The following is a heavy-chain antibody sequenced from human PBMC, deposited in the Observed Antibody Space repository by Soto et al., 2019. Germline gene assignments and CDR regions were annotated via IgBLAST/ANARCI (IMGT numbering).Heavy chain of an antibody. Sequence: SVKVSCKASGFTFTSSAVQRVRQARGQRLEWIGWIVVGSGNTNYAQKFQERVTITRDMSKSTAYMELSSLRSEDTAVYYCAADPPYCSSTSCSGYYYYDYGMKVCG. J-gene: IGHJ6*02. CDR3: AADPPYCSSTSCSGYYYYDYGMKV. CDR1: GFTFTSSA. CDR2: IVVGSGNT. D-gene: IGHD2-2*01. V-gene: IGHV1-58*01.